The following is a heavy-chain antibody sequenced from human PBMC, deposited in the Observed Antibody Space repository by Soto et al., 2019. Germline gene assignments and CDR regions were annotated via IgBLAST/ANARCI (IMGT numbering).Heavy chain of an antibody. D-gene: IGHD1-26*01. V-gene: IGHV1-69*12. CDR2: VIPIYGTT. Sequence: QVQLVQSGAEVKKPGSSVNVSCKASGGTFSSHAISWVRQAPGQGLEWMGGVIPIYGTTNYALKFQGRISITAADSTSTAYMELTSLAADDTAVYYCARRSSGRLENSYYYAVDDWGQGTTVIVSS. J-gene: IGHJ6*02. CDR3: ARRSSGRLENSYYYAVDD. CDR1: GGTFSSHA.